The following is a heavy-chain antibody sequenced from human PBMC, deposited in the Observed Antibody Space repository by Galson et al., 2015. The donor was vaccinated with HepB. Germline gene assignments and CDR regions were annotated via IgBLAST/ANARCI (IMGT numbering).Heavy chain of an antibody. Sequence: SLRLSCAASGFTFSIYAMHWVRQAPGKGLEWLADISHDGTNKYYSDSVKGRITISRDNSKNTLYLQMNSLRAEDTAVYYCAKDSVGGVLNPRWGGYYFDYWGQGTLVTVSS. CDR1: GFTFSIYA. V-gene: IGHV3-30*04. J-gene: IGHJ4*02. D-gene: IGHD2-8*02. CDR2: ISHDGTNK. CDR3: AKDSVGGVLNPRWGGYYFDY.